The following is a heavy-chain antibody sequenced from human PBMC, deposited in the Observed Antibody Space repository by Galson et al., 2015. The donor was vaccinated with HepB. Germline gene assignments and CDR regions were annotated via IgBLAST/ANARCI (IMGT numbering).Heavy chain of an antibody. V-gene: IGHV4-34*01. CDR1: GGSFRTYY. CDR3: ARAFYDSSGYYPLGFDY. Sequence: LSLTCAVYGGSFRTYYWSWIRQPPGKGLEWIGKINHSGNSKYNPSLKSRVIISVDTSKNQFSLKLSSVTAADTAVYYCARAFYDSSGYYPLGFDYWGQGILVTVSS. D-gene: IGHD3-22*01. J-gene: IGHJ4*02. CDR2: INHSGNS.